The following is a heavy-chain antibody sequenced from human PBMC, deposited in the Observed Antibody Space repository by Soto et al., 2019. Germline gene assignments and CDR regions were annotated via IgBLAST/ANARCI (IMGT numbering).Heavy chain of an antibody. D-gene: IGHD5-12*01. CDR2: IKDGGYT. CDR3: ARGQEGVVATH. Sequence: QVQLQQWGAGLLKPSETLSLNCAVNGRSLSGYYWSWICQPPGKGLEWIGEIKDGGYTNYSPSLKSRATISSDRSNNQFSLRLNSVTAADTGVYYCARGQEGVVATHWDQGALVTVSS. J-gene: IGHJ4*02. CDR1: GRSLSGYY. V-gene: IGHV4-34*01.